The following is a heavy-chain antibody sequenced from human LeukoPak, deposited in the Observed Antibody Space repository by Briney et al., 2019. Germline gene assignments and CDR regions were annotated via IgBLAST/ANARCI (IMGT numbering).Heavy chain of an antibody. CDR2: IKQDGSEK. J-gene: IGHJ4*02. Sequence: GGSLRLSCAASGFTFSSYWMSWVRQAPGKGLEWVANIKQDGSEKYYVDSVKGRFTISRDNAKNSLYLQMNSLRDEDTDGYYCARDLIAAAGAFDYWGQGTLVTVSS. CDR3: ARDLIAAAGAFDY. CDR1: GFTFSSYW. D-gene: IGHD6-13*01. V-gene: IGHV3-7*03.